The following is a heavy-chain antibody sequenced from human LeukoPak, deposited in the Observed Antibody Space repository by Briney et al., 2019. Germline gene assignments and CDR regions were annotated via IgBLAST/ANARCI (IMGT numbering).Heavy chain of an antibody. Sequence: PGGSLRLSCAASGFTFSSYDMHWVRQAPGKGLEWVALISYDGSNKYYADSVKGRFTISRDNSKNSMYLQMNSLRAEDTAVYYCAKGTTPDHWGQGTLVTVSS. CDR2: ISYDGSNK. CDR1: GFTFSSYD. D-gene: IGHD1-14*01. V-gene: IGHV3-30*18. J-gene: IGHJ5*02. CDR3: AKGTTPDH.